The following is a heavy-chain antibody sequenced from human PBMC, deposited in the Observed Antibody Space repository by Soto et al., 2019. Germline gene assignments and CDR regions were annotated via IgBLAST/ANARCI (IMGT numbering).Heavy chain of an antibody. D-gene: IGHD1-26*01. V-gene: IGHV1-18*04. J-gene: IGHJ3*02. CDR3: ARDVFQVGADAFAN. CDR2: ISAYNGNT. CDR1: GYTFTSYG. Sequence: QVQLVQSGAEVKKPGASVKVSCKASGYTFTSYGISWVRQAPGQGLEWMGWISAYNGNTNYAQKLQGRVTITTDTSTSTDYVERRSLRSDDTPVDYCARDVFQVGADAFANWGQGTKVTVSS.